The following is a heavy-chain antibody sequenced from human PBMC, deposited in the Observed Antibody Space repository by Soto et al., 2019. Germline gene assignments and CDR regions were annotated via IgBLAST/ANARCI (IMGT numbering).Heavy chain of an antibody. J-gene: IGHJ4*02. CDR3: AKDQPEYGNYYFDY. Sequence: EVQLLESGGGLVQPGGSLRLSCAASGFTFSSYAMSWVRQAPGKGLEWVSSLNGNDGSTYYADSVKGRFTFSRDNSRNTLYLQMNSLSADDTAVYYCAKDQPEYGNYYFDYWGQGTLVTVSS. V-gene: IGHV3-23*01. CDR1: GFTFSSYA. CDR2: LNGNDGST. D-gene: IGHD2-2*01.